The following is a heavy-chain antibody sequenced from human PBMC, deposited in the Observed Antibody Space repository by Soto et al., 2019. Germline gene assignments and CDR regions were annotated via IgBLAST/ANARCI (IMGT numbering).Heavy chain of an antibody. J-gene: IGHJ4*02. V-gene: IGHV3-15*01. D-gene: IGHD1-26*01. CDR2: IKSKSAGETT. CDR3: YTVSPFSGRVFDY. CDR1: GFSLRTTW. Sequence: EVQLVESGGGLVKPGGYLRLSGAASGFSLRTTWMAWVRQAPGKGLECVVRIKSKSAGETTDSANPVKARFTISSDDSNDTLYLQIDSLETGDTAVYYCYTVSPFSGRVFDYWGQGTLVIVSS.